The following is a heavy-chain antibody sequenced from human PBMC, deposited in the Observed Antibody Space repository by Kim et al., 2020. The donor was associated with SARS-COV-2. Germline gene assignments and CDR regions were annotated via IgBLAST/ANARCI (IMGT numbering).Heavy chain of an antibody. CDR2: ISSSGSTI. CDR1: GFTFSSYE. V-gene: IGHV3-48*03. CDR3: ARDPHWLSSTILYYYGMDV. Sequence: GGSLRLSCAASGFTFSSYEMNWVRQAPGKGLEWVSYISSSGSTIYYADSVKGRFTISRDNAKNSLYLQMNSLRAEDTAVYYCARDPHWLSSTILYYYGMDVWGQGTTVTVSS. D-gene: IGHD3-9*01. J-gene: IGHJ6*02.